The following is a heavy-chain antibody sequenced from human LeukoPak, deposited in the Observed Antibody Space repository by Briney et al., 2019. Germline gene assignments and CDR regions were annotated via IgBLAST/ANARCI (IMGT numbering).Heavy chain of an antibody. CDR1: GGSISSHY. J-gene: IGHJ4*02. V-gene: IGHV4-59*11. D-gene: IGHD6-13*01. CDR3: ARETGYSSSLLDY. CDR2: IYYSGST. Sequence: SETLSLTCTVSGGSISSHYWSWIRQPPGKGLEWIGYIYYSGSTNYNPSLKSRVTISVDTSKNQFSLKLSSVTAADTAVYYCARETGYSSSLLDYWGQVTLVTVSS.